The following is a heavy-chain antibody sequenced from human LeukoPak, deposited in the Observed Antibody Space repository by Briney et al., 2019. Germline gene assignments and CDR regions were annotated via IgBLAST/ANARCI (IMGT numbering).Heavy chain of an antibody. Sequence: GASVKVSCKASGYTFTSYDINWVRQATGQGLEWMGWMNPNSGNTGYAQKFQGRVTMTRDTSTSTVYMELSSLRSEDTAVYYCAKTYSSSWYTGGAFDYWGQGTLVTVSS. CDR1: GYTFTSYD. J-gene: IGHJ4*02. CDR3: AKTYSSSWYTGGAFDY. V-gene: IGHV1-8*02. D-gene: IGHD6-13*01. CDR2: MNPNSGNT.